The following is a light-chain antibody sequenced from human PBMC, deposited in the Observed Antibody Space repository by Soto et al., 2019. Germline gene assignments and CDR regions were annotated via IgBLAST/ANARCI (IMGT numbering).Light chain of an antibody. Sequence: QSVLTQPASVSGSPGQSIAISCIGTSSDIGSYNYVSWYQQHPGKAPKLMIYDVSNRPSGASDRFSGSKSGNTASLTISGLQAEDEADYYCKSFTTSSTYVFGTGTKVTVL. J-gene: IGLJ1*01. CDR1: SSDIGSYNY. CDR2: DVS. V-gene: IGLV2-14*01. CDR3: KSFTTSSTYV.